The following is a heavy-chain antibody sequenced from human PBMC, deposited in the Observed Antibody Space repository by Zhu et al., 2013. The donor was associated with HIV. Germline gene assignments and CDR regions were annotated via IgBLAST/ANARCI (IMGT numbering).Heavy chain of an antibody. J-gene: IGHJ6*03. Sequence: QVQLVQSGAEVKKPGSSVKVSCKASGGTFSSYAISWVRQAPGQGLEWMGGTIPIFGTANYAQKFQGRVTITADESTSTAYMELSSLRSEDTAVYYCARDSRYRWELGRYYYYMDVWAKGHGHRLL. CDR3: ARDSRYRWELGRYYYYMDV. CDR2: TIPIFGTA. V-gene: IGHV1-69*01. D-gene: IGHD1-26*01. CDR1: GGTFSSYA.